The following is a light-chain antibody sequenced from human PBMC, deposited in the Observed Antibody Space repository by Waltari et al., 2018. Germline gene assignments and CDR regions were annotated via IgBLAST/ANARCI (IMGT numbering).Light chain of an antibody. V-gene: IGLV2-14*01. Sequence: QSALPQPAPVSGSPGQSITISCTGTRSDIGTYHYLSWYQQYPGKAPKLMLYDVNKRASVVCDGFSGSRSGNTASLTISGLQAEDEADYYCCSYTRSSTYVFGTGTQVTVL. CDR2: DVN. J-gene: IGLJ1*01. CDR3: CSYTRSSTYV. CDR1: RSDIGTYHY.